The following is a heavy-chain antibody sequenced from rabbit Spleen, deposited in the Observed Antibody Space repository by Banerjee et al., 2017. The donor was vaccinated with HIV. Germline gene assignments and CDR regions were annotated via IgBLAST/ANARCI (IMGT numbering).Heavy chain of an antibody. Sequence: QSLEESGGLVTLGGSLKLSCKASGFDFNSYYMSWVRQAPGKGLEWIGYIDPIFGSTYYASWVNGRFTISSHNAQNTLYLQLNSLTAADTATYFCARDPAYASSSGYNIPYLWGQGTLVTVS. V-gene: IGHV1S7*01. CDR2: IDPIFGST. CDR3: ARDPAYASSSGYNIPYL. J-gene: IGHJ4*01. D-gene: IGHD1-1*01. CDR1: GFDFNSYY.